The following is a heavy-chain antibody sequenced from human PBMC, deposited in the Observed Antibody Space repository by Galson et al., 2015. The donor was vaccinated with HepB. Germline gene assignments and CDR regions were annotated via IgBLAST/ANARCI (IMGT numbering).Heavy chain of an antibody. V-gene: IGHV3-49*03. Sequence: CAASGFTFGDYAMSWFRQAPGKGLEWVGFIRSKAYGGTTEYAASVKGRFTISRDDSKSIAYLQMNSLKTEDTAVYYCTRDRPRRAVAGTPLDYWGQGTLVTVSS. D-gene: IGHD6-19*01. J-gene: IGHJ4*02. CDR2: IRSKAYGGTT. CDR3: TRDRPRRAVAGTPLDY. CDR1: GFTFGDYA.